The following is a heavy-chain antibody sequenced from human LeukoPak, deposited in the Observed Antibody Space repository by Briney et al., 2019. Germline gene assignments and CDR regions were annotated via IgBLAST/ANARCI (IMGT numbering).Heavy chain of an antibody. CDR3: ARLWDYGDFQNAFDI. D-gene: IGHD4-17*01. CDR1: GFTFSNSA. V-gene: IGHV3-21*01. J-gene: IGHJ3*02. CDR2: INNIASHI. Sequence: GSLRLSCAASGFTFSNSAMNWVRQAPGKGLEWVSSINNIASHIYYADSVRGRFTISRDNAKNSVSLQMNNLRAEDTAVYYCARLWDYGDFQNAFDIWGQGTTVTVSS.